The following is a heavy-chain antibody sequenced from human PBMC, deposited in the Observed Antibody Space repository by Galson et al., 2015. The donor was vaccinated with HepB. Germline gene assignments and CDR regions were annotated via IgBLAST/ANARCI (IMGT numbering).Heavy chain of an antibody. CDR3: ARDRGYCSGGTCYDY. CDR1: GYTFTGHY. D-gene: IGHD2-15*01. J-gene: IGHJ4*02. Sequence: SCKASGYTFTGHYMYWVRQTPGQGLEWMGRINPNSGGTEYAQKFQGRVTLSRDTSIRTACMELSRLRSDDTAVYFCARDRGYCSGGTCYDYWGQGTLVTVSS. CDR2: INPNSGGT. V-gene: IGHV1-2*06.